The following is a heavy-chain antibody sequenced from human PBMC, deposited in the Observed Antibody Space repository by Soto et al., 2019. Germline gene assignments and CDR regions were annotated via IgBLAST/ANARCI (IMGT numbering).Heavy chain of an antibody. V-gene: IGHV1-69*12. CDR2: VIPIFGTA. J-gene: IGHJ1*01. CDR1: GGTFSSYA. CDR3: ARGSGSQGC. Sequence: QVQLVQSGAEVKKPGSSVKVSCKASGGTFSSYAISWVRQAPGQGLEWMGGVIPIFGTANYAQKFQGRVTXXADDATRTASMEVRSLRSEDPAVYYWARGSGSQGCWGRGTLGPVSS. D-gene: IGHD1-26*01.